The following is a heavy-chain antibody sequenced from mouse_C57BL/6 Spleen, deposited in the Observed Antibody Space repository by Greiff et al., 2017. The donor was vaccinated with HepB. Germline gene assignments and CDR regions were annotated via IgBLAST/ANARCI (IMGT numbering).Heavy chain of an antibody. CDR1: GYTFTSYW. J-gene: IGHJ1*03. CDR3: ARGGPFTDWYFDV. V-gene: IGHV1-55*01. Sequence: VQLQQPGAELVKPGASVKMSCKASGYTFTSYWITWVKQRPGQGLEWIGDIYPGSGSTNYNEKFKSKATLTVDTSSSTAYMQLSSLTSEDSAVYYCARGGPFTDWYFDVWGTGTTVTVSS. D-gene: IGHD1-1*01. CDR2: IYPGSGST.